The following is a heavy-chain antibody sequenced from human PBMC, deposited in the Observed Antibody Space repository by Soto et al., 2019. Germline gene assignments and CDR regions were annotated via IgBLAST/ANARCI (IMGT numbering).Heavy chain of an antibody. CDR1: GYTFTGYY. J-gene: IGHJ6*03. CDR3: ARGKSVSVAGLTYYMDV. V-gene: IGHV1-2*04. D-gene: IGHD6-19*01. CDR2: INPNSGGT. Sequence: ASVKVSCKASGYTFTGYYMHWVRQAPGQGLEWMGWINPNSGGTNYAQKFQGWVIMTRDTSISTAYMDLSRLRSDDTAVYYCARGKSVSVAGLTYYMDVWSKGTTVTVSS.